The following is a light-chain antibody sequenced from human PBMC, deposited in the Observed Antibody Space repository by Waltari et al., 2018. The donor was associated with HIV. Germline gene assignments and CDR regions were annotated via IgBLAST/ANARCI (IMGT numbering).Light chain of an antibody. CDR1: ESVTTSH. Sequence: EIVLTQSRGTLSVSPGERVTLSCRASESVTTSHLAWYQQKPGQAPRLLIYRISSRAAVLPDRFSGSGSGADFTLTISRLVPEDCSVYYCQQYGLSPITFRQGTRLAIK. CDR2: RIS. V-gene: IGKV3-20*01. CDR3: QQYGLSPIT. J-gene: IGKJ5*01.